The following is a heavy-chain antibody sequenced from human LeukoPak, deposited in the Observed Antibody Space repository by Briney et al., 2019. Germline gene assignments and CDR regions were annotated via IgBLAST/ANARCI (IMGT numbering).Heavy chain of an antibody. J-gene: IGHJ6*03. Sequence: QPGGSLRLSCAASGFTFSSYAMSWVRQAPGNGLEWVSAISGSGGTTYYADSVKGRFTISRDNSKNTLYLQMNSLRAEDTAVYYCAKDGYDYYYYYMDVWGRGTAVTVSS. CDR1: GFTFSSYA. CDR3: AKDGYDYYYYYMDV. D-gene: IGHD1-1*01. V-gene: IGHV3-23*01. CDR2: ISGSGGTT.